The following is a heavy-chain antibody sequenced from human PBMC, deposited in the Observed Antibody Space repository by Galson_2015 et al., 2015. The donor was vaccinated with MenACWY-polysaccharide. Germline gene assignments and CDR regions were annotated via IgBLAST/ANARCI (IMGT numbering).Heavy chain of an antibody. CDR3: ARRGPSVAGKGAVWFDP. CDR1: GGSISSNY. V-gene: IGHV4-59*08. Sequence: SETLSLTCTVSGGSISSNYWSWIRQPPGKGLEWIGYIYYSGSTNYNPSLKSRVTISADTSKNQFSLRLSSVTAADTAVYYCARRGPSVAGKGAVWFDPWGQGTLVTVSS. J-gene: IGHJ5*02. D-gene: IGHD6-19*01. CDR2: IYYSGST.